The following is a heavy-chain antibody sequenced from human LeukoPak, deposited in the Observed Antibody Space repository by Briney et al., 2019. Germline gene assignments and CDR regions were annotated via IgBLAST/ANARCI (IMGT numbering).Heavy chain of an antibody. CDR1: GYTFTGYY. J-gene: IGHJ4*02. CDR3: ARAPPDYYGSGSYYLGHDY. Sequence: ASVKVSCKASGYTFTGYYMHWVRQAPGQGLEWMGWINPNSGGTNYAQKLQGRVTMTRDTSISTAYMELSRLRSDDTAVYYCARAPPDYYGSGSYYLGHDYWGQGTLVTVSS. D-gene: IGHD3-10*01. CDR2: INPNSGGT. V-gene: IGHV1-2*02.